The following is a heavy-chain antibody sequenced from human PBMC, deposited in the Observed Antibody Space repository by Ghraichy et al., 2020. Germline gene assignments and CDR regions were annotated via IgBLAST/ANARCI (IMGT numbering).Heavy chain of an antibody. CDR1: GYTFTNYA. Sequence: ASVKVSCKASGYTFTNYAIHWVRQAPGQGLEWMGWVNAGNGDTKSSQKFQDRVTITRDTSASTAYMELSSLRSEDTAVYYCARRQYNSPFAMDVWGQGTTVTVSS. CDR2: VNAGNGDT. J-gene: IGHJ6*02. D-gene: IGHD6-6*01. CDR3: ARRQYNSPFAMDV. V-gene: IGHV1-3*01.